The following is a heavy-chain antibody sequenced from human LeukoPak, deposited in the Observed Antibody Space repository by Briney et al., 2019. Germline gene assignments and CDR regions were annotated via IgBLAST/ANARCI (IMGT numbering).Heavy chain of an antibody. J-gene: IGHJ3*02. CDR2: IDPNSGGT. V-gene: IGHV1-2*02. Sequence: ASVKVSCKASGYTFSGYYLHWVRHAPGQGLGLMGWIDPNSGGTNYAQNFQGRGIMTRYTSISTAYMELSRLTSDDTAVYHCAKISSYHFDAFDIWGQGTMVTVSS. CDR1: GYTFSGYY. CDR3: AKISSYHFDAFDI. D-gene: IGHD2-21*01.